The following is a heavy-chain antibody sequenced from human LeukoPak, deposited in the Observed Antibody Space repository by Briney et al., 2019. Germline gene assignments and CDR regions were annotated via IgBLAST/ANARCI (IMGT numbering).Heavy chain of an antibody. CDR3: AKGSYYDFWSGYHPAGFDP. V-gene: IGHV3-23*01. CDR2: ISGSGGST. CDR1: GFTFDDYA. D-gene: IGHD3-3*01. Sequence: GGSLRLSCAASGFTFDDYAMHWVRQAPGKGLEWVSGISGSGGSTYYADSVKGRFTISRDNSKNMLYLQMNSLRAEDTAVYYCAKGSYYDFWSGYHPAGFDPWGQGTLVTVSS. J-gene: IGHJ5*02.